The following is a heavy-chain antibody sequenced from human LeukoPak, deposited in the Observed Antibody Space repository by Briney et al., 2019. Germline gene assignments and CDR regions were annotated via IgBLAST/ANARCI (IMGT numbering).Heavy chain of an antibody. CDR1: GDSISTYH. Sequence: QTSETLSLTCSVSGDSISTYHWNWIRKPPGKGLEWIGYMQSSGNSNYNPSLKSRVTISVDTSKNQFSLELTSVTAADTAVYYCARALFRYDSTSRSLHWYFDLWGRGTLVTVSS. V-gene: IGHV4-59*01. CDR3: ARALFRYDSTSRSLHWYFDL. CDR2: MQSSGNS. J-gene: IGHJ2*01. D-gene: IGHD3-22*01.